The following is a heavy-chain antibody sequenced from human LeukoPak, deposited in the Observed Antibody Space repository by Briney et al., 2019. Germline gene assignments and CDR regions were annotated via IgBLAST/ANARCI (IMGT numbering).Heavy chain of an antibody. J-gene: IGHJ5*02. CDR1: NGSFSNYY. D-gene: IGHD2-15*01. V-gene: IGHV4-34*01. Sequence: SSETLSLTCAVNNGSFSNYYWTWIRQSPGKGLQWIGEISRSGTTNYNPSLKSRLTLSMDESKNHLSLTLTSVTAADTALYFCARGGGNYLFFCDRGRLDPWGQGTLATVSS. CDR3: ARGGGNYLFFCDRGRLDP. CDR2: ISRSGTT.